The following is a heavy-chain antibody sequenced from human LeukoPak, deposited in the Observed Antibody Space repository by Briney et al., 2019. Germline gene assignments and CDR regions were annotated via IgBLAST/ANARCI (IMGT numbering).Heavy chain of an antibody. D-gene: IGHD4-23*01. V-gene: IGHV3-48*03. CDR3: ARDELLYGMDV. CDR2: ISSSGSTI. J-gene: IGHJ6*02. CDR1: GFTFSSYE. Sequence: GGSLRLSCAASGFTFSSYEMNWVRQAPGKGLEWVSYISSSGSTIYYADSVKGRFTISRDNAKNSLYPQMNSLRAEDTAVYYCARDELLYGMDVWGQGTTVTVSS.